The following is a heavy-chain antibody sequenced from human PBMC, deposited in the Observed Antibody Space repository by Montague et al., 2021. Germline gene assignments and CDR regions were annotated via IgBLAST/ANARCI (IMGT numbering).Heavy chain of an antibody. V-gene: IGHV4-39*01. CDR1: GGSISSTSYY. D-gene: IGHD2-21*02. J-gene: IGHJ3*02. CDR2: IYYSGST. CDR3: ARRMGFVVVTEHDAFDI. Sequence: SETLSLTCTVSGGSISSTSYYWGWIRQPPGTGLEWIGSIYYSGSTYYNPSLKSRVTTSADTSKNQFSLRLRSVTAADTAVYYCARRMGFVVVTEHDAFDIWGRGTMVTVSS.